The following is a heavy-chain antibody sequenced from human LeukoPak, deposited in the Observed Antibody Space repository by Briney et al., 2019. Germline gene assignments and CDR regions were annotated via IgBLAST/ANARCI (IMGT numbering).Heavy chain of an antibody. D-gene: IGHD7-27*01. J-gene: IGHJ4*02. Sequence: GDSLKISCQGSGYSFTTYWIGWVRQMPGKGLEWMGIIYPGDSDTRYSPSFQGQVTISADKSISTAYLQWSSLEASDTAMYYCARQSLGGTADYWGQGTLVTVSS. V-gene: IGHV5-51*01. CDR2: IYPGDSDT. CDR3: ARQSLGGTADY. CDR1: GYSFTTYW.